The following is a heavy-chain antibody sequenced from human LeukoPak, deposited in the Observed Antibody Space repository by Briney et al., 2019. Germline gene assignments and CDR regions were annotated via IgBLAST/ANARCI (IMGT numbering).Heavy chain of an antibody. V-gene: IGHV3-49*04. CDR1: GFTFGDYA. Sequence: GGSLRLSCTASGFTFGDYAMNWVRQAPGKGLEWVAFIRSKAYGGTTEYAASVKGRFTFSRDDSKSIAYLQMNSLKTEDTAVYYCTRDGGFQYYFDYWGQGTLVTVSS. D-gene: IGHD2-15*01. J-gene: IGHJ4*02. CDR3: TRDGGFQYYFDY. CDR2: IRSKAYGGTT.